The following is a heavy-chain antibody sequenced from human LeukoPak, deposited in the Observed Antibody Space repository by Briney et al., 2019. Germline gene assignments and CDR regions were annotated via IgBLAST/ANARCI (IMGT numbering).Heavy chain of an antibody. CDR2: IYSGGST. Sequence: GGSLRLSCAASGFTVSSNYMRWVRQAPGKGLEWVSVIYSGGSTYYADSVKGRFTISRDNSKNTLYLQMNSLRAEDTAVYYCARPPLSSGYYYYFDYWGQGTLVTVSS. CDR1: GFTVSSNY. D-gene: IGHD3-22*01. J-gene: IGHJ4*02. V-gene: IGHV3-53*05. CDR3: ARPPLSSGYYYYFDY.